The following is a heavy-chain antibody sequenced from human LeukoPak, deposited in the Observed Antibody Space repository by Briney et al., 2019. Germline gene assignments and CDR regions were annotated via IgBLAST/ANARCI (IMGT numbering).Heavy chain of an antibody. D-gene: IGHD3-10*01. CDR3: ARDSITMVRGVRY. CDR2: INAGNGNT. V-gene: IGHV1-3*01. CDR1: GYTFTSYA. J-gene: IGHJ4*02. Sequence: ASVKVSFKASGYTFTSYAMHWVRQAPGQRLEWMGWINAGNGNTKYSQKFQGRVTITRDTSASTAYMELSSLRSEDTAVYYCARDSITMVRGVRYWGQGTLVTVSS.